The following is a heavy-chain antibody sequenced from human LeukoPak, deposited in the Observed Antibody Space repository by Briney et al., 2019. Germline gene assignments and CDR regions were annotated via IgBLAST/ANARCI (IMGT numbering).Heavy chain of an antibody. J-gene: IGHJ3*02. CDR3: AREYSSSSGQRAFDI. CDR1: GGSIIGYY. D-gene: IGHD6-6*01. V-gene: IGHV4-59*08. Sequence: PSETLSLTCTVSGGSIIGYYWSWIRQPPGKGLEWIGYIYYSGSTNYNPSLKSRLTISIDTSENQFYLKLSSVTATDTAVYYCAREYSSSSGQRAFDIWGQGTMVTVSS. CDR2: IYYSGST.